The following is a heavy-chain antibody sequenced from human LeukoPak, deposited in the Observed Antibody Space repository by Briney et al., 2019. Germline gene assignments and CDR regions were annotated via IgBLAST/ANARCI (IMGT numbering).Heavy chain of an antibody. CDR3: ARGIDRRLPVDY. D-gene: IGHD4-11*01. J-gene: IGHJ4*02. CDR1: GFTFSSYS. Sequence: PGGSLRLSCAASGFTFSSYSMNWVRQAPGKGLEWVSSISSSSSYIYYADSVKGRFTISRDNAKNSLYLQMNSLRAEDTAVYYCARGIDRRLPVDYWGQGTLVTVSS. CDR2: ISSSSSYI. V-gene: IGHV3-21*01.